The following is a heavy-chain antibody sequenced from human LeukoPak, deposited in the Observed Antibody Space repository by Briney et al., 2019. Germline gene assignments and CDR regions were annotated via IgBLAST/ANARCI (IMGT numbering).Heavy chain of an antibody. J-gene: IGHJ6*02. CDR3: ARGGYSYEPYPNRYGMDV. D-gene: IGHD5-18*01. Sequence: GGSLRLSCAASGFTFSSYSMTWVRQAPGKGLEWVSSISSSSSYIYYADSVKGRFTISRDNAKNSLYLQMNRLKAEETAVYYCARGGYSYEPYPNRYGMDVWGQGTTVTVSS. CDR1: GFTFSSYS. V-gene: IGHV3-21*01. CDR2: ISSSSSYI.